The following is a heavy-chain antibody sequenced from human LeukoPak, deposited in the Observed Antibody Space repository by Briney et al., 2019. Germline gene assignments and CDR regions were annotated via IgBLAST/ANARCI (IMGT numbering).Heavy chain of an antibody. CDR2: IYPGDSDT. Sequence: GESLEISCKGSGYSFTSYWIGWVRQMPGKGLEWMGIIYPGDSDTRYSPSFQGQVTISADKSISTAYLQWSSPKASDTAMYYCARHLSVGDYSFDYWGQGTLVTVSS. J-gene: IGHJ4*02. V-gene: IGHV5-51*01. CDR1: GYSFTSYW. D-gene: IGHD3-10*01. CDR3: ARHLSVGDYSFDY.